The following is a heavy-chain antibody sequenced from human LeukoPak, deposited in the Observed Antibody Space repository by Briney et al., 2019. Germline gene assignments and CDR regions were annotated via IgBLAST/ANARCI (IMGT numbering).Heavy chain of an antibody. Sequence: GGSLRLSCEASGFSFSSYWMTWVRQAPGKGLEWVGFIQAKAYGGATKYAASVNGRFSISRDDSQSIANLQMNDLKTEDTAVYYCTRAPHPRCSSSGCYLDYWGQGTLVTVSS. V-gene: IGHV3-49*04. CDR3: TRAPHPRCSSSGCYLDY. D-gene: IGHD2-2*01. CDR2: IQAKAYGGAT. J-gene: IGHJ4*02. CDR1: GFSFSSYW.